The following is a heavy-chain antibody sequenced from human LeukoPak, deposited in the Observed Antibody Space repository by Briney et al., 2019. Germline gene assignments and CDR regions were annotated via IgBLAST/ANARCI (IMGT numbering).Heavy chain of an antibody. CDR3: ARVPYCSSTSCTFDY. D-gene: IGHD2-2*01. Sequence: TSVKVSCKASGYTFTGFYMHWVRQAPGQGLEWMGWINSNSGGTNYAQKFQGRVTMTRDTSISTAYMELSRLRSDDTAMYYCARVPYCSSTSCTFDYWGQGTLVTVSS. CDR2: INSNSGGT. J-gene: IGHJ4*02. CDR1: GYTFTGFY. V-gene: IGHV1-2*02.